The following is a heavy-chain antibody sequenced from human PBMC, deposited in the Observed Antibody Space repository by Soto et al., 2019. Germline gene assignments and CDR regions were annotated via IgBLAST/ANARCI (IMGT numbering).Heavy chain of an antibody. J-gene: IGHJ4*02. D-gene: IGHD6-19*01. CDR2: FDPEDGET. CDR1: GYTLTELS. V-gene: IGHV1-24*01. CDR3: ATDPLIAVAGDDGGY. Sequence: GASVKVSCKVSGYTLTELSMHWVRPAPGKGLEWKGGFDPEDGETSYAQKFQGRVTMTEDTSTDTAYMELSSLRSEDTAVYYCATDPLIAVAGDDGGYWGQGTLVTVSS.